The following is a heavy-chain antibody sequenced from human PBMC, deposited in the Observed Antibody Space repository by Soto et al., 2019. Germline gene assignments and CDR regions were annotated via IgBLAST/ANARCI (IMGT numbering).Heavy chain of an antibody. CDR3: ARELPPAPGSFREDALDI. D-gene: IGHD6-13*01. CDR2: IIPIFGTT. V-gene: IGHV1-69*15. CDR1: GGTFSNYA. J-gene: IGHJ3*02. Sequence: QVQLVQSGAELKKPGSSVKVSCQASGGTFSNYAISWVRQAPGQGLEWMGKIIPIFGTTNYAQNFRGRVTITADEYTTTAYMELSSLRSDDTAFYYCARELPPAPGSFREDALDIWGQGTMITVSS.